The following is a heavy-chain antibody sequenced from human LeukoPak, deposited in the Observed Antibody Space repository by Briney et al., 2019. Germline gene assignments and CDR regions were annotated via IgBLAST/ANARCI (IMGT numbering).Heavy chain of an antibody. J-gene: IGHJ5*02. Sequence: SQTLSLTCTVSGGSITSGDYYWSWLRQPAGKGLEWIGRIYLGGSSSYNPSLKSRVTISADTSKNQFSLILSSVTATDTALYYCARDLYGDGSYFDPWGQGTLVTVSS. CDR2: IYLGGSS. D-gene: IGHD4-17*01. V-gene: IGHV4-61*02. CDR1: GGSITSGDYY. CDR3: ARDLYGDGSYFDP.